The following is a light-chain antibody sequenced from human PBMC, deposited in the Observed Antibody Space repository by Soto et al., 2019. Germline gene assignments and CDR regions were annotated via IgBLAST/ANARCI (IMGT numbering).Light chain of an antibody. V-gene: IGKV1-9*01. CDR1: QGISSY. CDR3: QQLNSYLLIT. J-gene: IGKJ5*01. CDR2: AAS. Sequence: DLQLTQSPSFLSASVGDRVTITCRASQGISSYLAWYQQKPGKAPKLLIYAASTLQSGVPSRFSGSGSGTEFTLTISSLQPEDFATYYYQQLNSYLLITFGQGTRLEIK.